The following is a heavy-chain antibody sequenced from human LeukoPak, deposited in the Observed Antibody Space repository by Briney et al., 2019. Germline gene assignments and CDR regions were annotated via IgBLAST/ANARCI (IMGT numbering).Heavy chain of an antibody. CDR1: GFTFSNHG. CDR2: ISPSGDIR. D-gene: IGHD5-12*01. V-gene: IGHV3-23*01. Sequence: PGGSLRLSCAASGFTFSNHGMNWVRQAPGKGLEWVSGISPSGDIRYYADSVKGRFTISRDNSKNTLYLQMNSLRAEDTAVYYCARGRWGWWLRVRYYYYMDVWGKGTTVTVSS. J-gene: IGHJ6*03. CDR3: ARGRWGWWLRVRYYYYMDV.